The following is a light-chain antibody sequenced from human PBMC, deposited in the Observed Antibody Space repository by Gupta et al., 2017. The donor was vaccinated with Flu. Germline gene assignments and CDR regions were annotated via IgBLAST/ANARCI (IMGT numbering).Light chain of an antibody. V-gene: IGKV1-39*01. CDR2: AAS. CDR1: QSISSY. CDR3: QQSDSTLPYT. Sequence: DIQMTQSPSSLSASVGDRVTITCRASQSISSYLNWYQQKPGKAPKLLIYAASSLQSGVPSRFSGSGSGTDFTLTISSRQPEDFASYYCQQSDSTLPYTFGQGTKLEIK. J-gene: IGKJ2*01.